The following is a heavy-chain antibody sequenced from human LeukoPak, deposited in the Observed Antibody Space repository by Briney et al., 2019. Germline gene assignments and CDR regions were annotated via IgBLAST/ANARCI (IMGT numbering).Heavy chain of an antibody. CDR1: GGSITGYY. J-gene: IGHJ4*02. D-gene: IGHD3-22*01. CDR2: IYYSGST. CDR3: ARTYYYDSSGYYLYYFDY. V-gene: IGHV4-59*08. Sequence: PSATLSLTCTVSGGSITGYYWNWIRQPPGKGLEWIGYIYYSGSTNYNPSLKSRVTISVDTSENQFSLKLNSVTAADTAVYYCARTYYYDSSGYYLYYFDYWGQGTLVTVSS.